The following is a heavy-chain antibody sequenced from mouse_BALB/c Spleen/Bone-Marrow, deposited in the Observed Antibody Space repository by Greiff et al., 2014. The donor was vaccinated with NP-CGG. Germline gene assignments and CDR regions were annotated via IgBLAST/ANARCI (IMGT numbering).Heavy chain of an antibody. V-gene: IGHV1S137*01. CDR3: ARDYDYGFAY. CDR1: GYTLTDYA. J-gene: IGHJ3*01. D-gene: IGHD2-4*01. Sequence: QVQLQQPGAELVRPGVSVKISCEGSGYTLTDYAMHWVKQSHAKSLELIGVISTYYGDASCNQKFKGKATMTVDKSSITAYMELARLTSEDSAIYYCARDYDYGFAYWGQGTLVTVSA. CDR2: ISTYYGDA.